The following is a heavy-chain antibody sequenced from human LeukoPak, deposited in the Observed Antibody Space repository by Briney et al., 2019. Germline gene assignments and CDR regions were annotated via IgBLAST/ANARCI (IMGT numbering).Heavy chain of an antibody. D-gene: IGHD5-24*01. J-gene: IGHJ4*02. CDR2: INHSGST. Sequence: SETLSLTCAVYGGSFSGYYWSWIRQPPGKGLEWIGEINHSGSTNYNPSLKSRVTISVDTSKNQFSLKLSSVTAADTAVYYCASGGHGYNNYWGQGTLVTVSS. CDR1: GGSFSGYY. V-gene: IGHV4-34*01. CDR3: ASGGHGYNNY.